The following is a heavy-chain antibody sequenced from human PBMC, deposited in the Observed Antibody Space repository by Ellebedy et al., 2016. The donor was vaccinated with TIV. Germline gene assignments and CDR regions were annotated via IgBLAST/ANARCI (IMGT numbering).Heavy chain of an antibody. CDR2: IYYSGST. V-gene: IGHV4-30-4*01. Sequence: SETLSLTCTVSGGSISSGDYYWSWIRQPPGKGLEWIGNIYYSGSTTYNPSLRSRVTISVDTSKDQISLMLRSVTAADTAVYYCARMSDGFDVWGQGTMVTVAS. CDR3: ARMSDGFDV. CDR1: GGSISSGDYY. J-gene: IGHJ3*01.